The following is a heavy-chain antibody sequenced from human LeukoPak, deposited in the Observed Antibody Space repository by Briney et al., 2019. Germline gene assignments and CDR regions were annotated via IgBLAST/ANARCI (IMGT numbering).Heavy chain of an antibody. CDR1: GITFSTYA. CDR3: AREHSGSYAVDY. J-gene: IGHJ4*02. CDR2: IRDDGRKK. Sequence: PGRSPRLSCAASGITFSTYAMHWVRQAPGKGLEWVAVIRDDGRKKYYADSVKGRFTISRDNSKNTLYLQMDSLRAEDTAVYSCAREHSGSYAVDYWGQGTLVTVSS. V-gene: IGHV3-30*04. D-gene: IGHD1-26*01.